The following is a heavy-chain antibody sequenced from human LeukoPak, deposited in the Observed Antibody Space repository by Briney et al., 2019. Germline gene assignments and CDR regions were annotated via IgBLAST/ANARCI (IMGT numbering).Heavy chain of an antibody. CDR3: VRDGSYCGGDCYASGLGNY. CDR2: ISYDGSNK. V-gene: IGHV3-30-3*01. CDR1: GFTFSSYA. D-gene: IGHD2-21*02. J-gene: IGHJ4*02. Sequence: RSLRLSCAASGFTFSSYAMHWVRQAPGKGLEWVAVISYDGSNKYYADSVKGRFTISRDNSKNTLYLQMNSLRAEDTAVYYCVRDGSYCGGDCYASGLGNYWGQGTLVTVSS.